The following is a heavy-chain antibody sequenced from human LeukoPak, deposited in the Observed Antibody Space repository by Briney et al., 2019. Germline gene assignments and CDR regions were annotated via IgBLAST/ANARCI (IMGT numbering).Heavy chain of an antibody. Sequence: ASVKVSCKASGYTFISYGINWVRQAPGQGLEWMGWISPYNGNTNYPQKFQGRVTMTTDTSTSTTSMEPKSLGSDDTAVYYCTKEASEGSRFSYGYFHEWGQGTLVTVSS. J-gene: IGHJ4*02. V-gene: IGHV1-18*01. CDR1: GYTFISYG. CDR3: TKEASEGSRFSYGYFHE. D-gene: IGHD5-18*01. CDR2: ISPYNGNT.